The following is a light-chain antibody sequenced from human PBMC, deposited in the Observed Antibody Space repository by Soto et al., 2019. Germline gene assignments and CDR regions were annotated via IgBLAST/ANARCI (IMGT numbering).Light chain of an antibody. J-gene: IGKJ2*01. CDR1: QRVSSN. Sequence: EIVMTQSPANLSVSPGERATLSCRASQRVSSNLAWYQQKPGQGRMLLIYGASTRATSIPARFSGSGSGTAFTLTINSLQSDDFAVYYCQQYNKWPHDTFGQGTKLEIK. CDR2: GAS. CDR3: QQYNKWPHDT. V-gene: IGKV3-15*01.